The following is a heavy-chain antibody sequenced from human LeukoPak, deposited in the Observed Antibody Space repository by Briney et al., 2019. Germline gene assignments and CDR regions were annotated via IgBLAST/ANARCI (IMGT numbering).Heavy chain of an antibody. CDR2: ILYDGSNK. D-gene: IGHD6-25*01. Sequence: GGSLRLSCAASGFTFSSYGMHWVRQAPGKGLEWVAVILYDGSNKYYAHSVKGRFTISRDNSKNTLYLQMNSLRAEDTAVYYCAKDVGYHPVGYCDYWGQGTLVTVSS. V-gene: IGHV3-30*18. CDR3: AKDVGYHPVGYCDY. J-gene: IGHJ4*02. CDR1: GFTFSSYG.